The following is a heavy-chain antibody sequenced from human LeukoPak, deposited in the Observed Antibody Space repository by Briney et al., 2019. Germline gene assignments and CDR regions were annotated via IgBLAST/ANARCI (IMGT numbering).Heavy chain of an antibody. Sequence: SETLSLTCAVSGGSISSGGYSWSWIRQPPGKGLEWIGYIYHSGNTYYNPSLKSRVTMSVDRSKNQFSLKLNSVTAADTAVYYCARDWSECSSTSCAPGGFDPWGQGTLVTVSS. V-gene: IGHV4-30-2*01. CDR1: GGSISSGGYS. J-gene: IGHJ5*02. CDR2: IYHSGNT. D-gene: IGHD2-2*01. CDR3: ARDWSECSSTSCAPGGFDP.